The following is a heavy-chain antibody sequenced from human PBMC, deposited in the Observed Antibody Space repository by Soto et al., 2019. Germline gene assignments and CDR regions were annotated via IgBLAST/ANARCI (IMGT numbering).Heavy chain of an antibody. CDR2: MNPGSGKT. CDR3: ARMASSGTLNWFDP. J-gene: IGHJ5*02. V-gene: IGHV1-8*02. Sequence: ASVKVSCKASGYTFINYDIRWVREATGQGLELMGWMNPGSGKTGYANKFQGRVTMTRDASTSTAHLELSSLTSEDTAVYYCARMASSGTLNWFDPWGQGTLVTVYS. CDR1: GYTFINYD.